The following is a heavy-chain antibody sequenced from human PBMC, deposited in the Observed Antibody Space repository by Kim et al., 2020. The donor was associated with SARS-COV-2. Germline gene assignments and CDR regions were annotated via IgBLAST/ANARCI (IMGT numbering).Heavy chain of an antibody. CDR3: ARGPTVTTRYYYGMDV. D-gene: IGHD4-17*01. Sequence: PALKSRVTISVDTSKNQFSRKRSAVTAADTAVYYCARGPTVTTRYYYGMDVWGQGTTVTVSS. J-gene: IGHJ6*02. V-gene: IGHV4-34*01.